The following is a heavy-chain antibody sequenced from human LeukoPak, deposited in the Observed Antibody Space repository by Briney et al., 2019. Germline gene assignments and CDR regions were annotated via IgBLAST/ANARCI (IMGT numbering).Heavy chain of an antibody. Sequence: GGSLRLSCAASGFTFSSYSMNWVRQAPGKGLEWVSSISSSSSYIYYADSVKGRFTISRGNAKNSLYLQMNSLRAEDTAVYYCARDLSHSSGWYRWGQGTLVTVSS. J-gene: IGHJ4*02. CDR1: GFTFSSYS. CDR2: ISSSSSYI. CDR3: ARDLSHSSGWYR. D-gene: IGHD6-19*01. V-gene: IGHV3-21*01.